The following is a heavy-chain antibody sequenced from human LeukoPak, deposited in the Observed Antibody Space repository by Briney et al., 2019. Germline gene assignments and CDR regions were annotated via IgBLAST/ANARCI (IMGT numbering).Heavy chain of an antibody. CDR3: ARVRGGVFDY. CDR2: ISYDGSNK. J-gene: IGHJ4*02. V-gene: IGHV3-30-3*01. D-gene: IGHD3-10*01. Sequence: PGRSLRLSCGASGFTFSSYAMHWVRQAPGKGLEWVAVISYDGSNKYYADSVKGRFTISRDNSKNTLYLQMNSLRAEDTAVYYCARVRGGVFDYWGQGTLVTVSS. CDR1: GFTFSSYA.